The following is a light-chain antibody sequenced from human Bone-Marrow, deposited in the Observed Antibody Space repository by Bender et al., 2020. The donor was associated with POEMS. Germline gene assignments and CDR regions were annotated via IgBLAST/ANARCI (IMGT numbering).Light chain of an antibody. Sequence: SYELTQPPSVSVSPGQTASITCSGDKLGDKYACWYQQKPGQSPVLVIYQDDKRPSGIPERFSGSNSGNTATLTISRVEAGDEADFYCQVWDTGSDQVVFGGGTKLTVL. V-gene: IGLV3-1*01. CDR3: QVWDTGSDQVV. CDR1: KLGDKY. CDR2: QDD. J-gene: IGLJ2*01.